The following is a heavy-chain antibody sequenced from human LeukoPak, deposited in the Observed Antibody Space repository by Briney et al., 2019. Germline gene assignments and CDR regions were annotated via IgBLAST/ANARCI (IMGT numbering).Heavy chain of an antibody. V-gene: IGHV4-61*02. D-gene: IGHD3-10*01. CDR1: GGSISSGSYY. Sequence: SETLSPTCTVSGGSISSGSYYWSWIRQPAGKGLEWIGRIYTSGSTNYNPSLKSRVTISVDTSKNQFSLKLSSVTAADTAVYYCAGKGSETSGDWYFDLWGRGTLVTVSS. CDR2: IYTSGST. J-gene: IGHJ2*01. CDR3: AGKGSETSGDWYFDL.